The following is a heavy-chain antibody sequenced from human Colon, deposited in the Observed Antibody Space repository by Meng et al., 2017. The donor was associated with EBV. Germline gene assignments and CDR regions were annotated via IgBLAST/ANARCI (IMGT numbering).Heavy chain of an antibody. J-gene: IGHJ4*02. V-gene: IGHV7-4-1*02. Sequence: GFELKEPGASVKVSCKASGYPFHRYPMNWVRQAPGQGLEWMGWISTNTGNPTYAQGFTGRFVFSVDTSVSTAYLQISSLKAEDTAVYYCGTLKYTSGFYGPAYWGQGALVTVSS. D-gene: IGHD6-19*01. CDR3: GTLKYTSGFYGPAY. CDR2: ISTNTGNP. CDR1: GYPFHRYP.